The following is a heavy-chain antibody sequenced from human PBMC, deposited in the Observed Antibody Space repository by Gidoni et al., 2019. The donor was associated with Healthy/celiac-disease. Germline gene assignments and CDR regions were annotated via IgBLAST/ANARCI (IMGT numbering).Heavy chain of an antibody. CDR3: ARGVDSSGWYSGHYFDY. Sequence: EVQLVESGGGLVQPGGSLRLSCAASGFTFRSYEMNWVRQAPGKGLEWVSYISSSGSTIYYADSVKVRFTISRDNAKNSLYLQMNSLRAEDTAVYYCARGVDSSGWYSGHYFDYWGQGTLVTVSS. CDR2: ISSSGSTI. V-gene: IGHV3-48*03. J-gene: IGHJ4*02. D-gene: IGHD6-19*01. CDR1: GFTFRSYE.